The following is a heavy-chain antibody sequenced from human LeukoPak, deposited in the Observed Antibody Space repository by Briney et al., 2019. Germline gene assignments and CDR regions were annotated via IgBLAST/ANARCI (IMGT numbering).Heavy chain of an antibody. CDR2: IKTDGSET. J-gene: IGHJ6*02. V-gene: IGHV3-7*01. CDR3: VRFGPDHDMGL. Sequence: GGSLRLSCAAAGFRFSNYWMTWVRQAPERGLEWLARIKTDGSETYYVDSVKGRFTISRDNAKSSLYLQMNSLRVEDTAVYHCVRFGPDHDMGLWGQGTTVTVS. D-gene: IGHD3-16*01. CDR1: GFRFSNYW.